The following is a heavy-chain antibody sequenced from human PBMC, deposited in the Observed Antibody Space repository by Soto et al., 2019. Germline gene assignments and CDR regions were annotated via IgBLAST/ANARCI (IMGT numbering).Heavy chain of an antibody. Sequence: GGSLRLSCAASGFTFSDYYMSWIRQAPGKGLEWVSYISSSSSYTNYADSVKGRFTISRDNAKNSLYLQMNSLRAEDTAVYYCARDFFNGEVYFPRPVDYWGQGTLVTVSS. V-gene: IGHV3-11*05. CDR2: ISSSSSYT. CDR3: ARDFFNGEVYFPRPVDY. D-gene: IGHD2-8*01. J-gene: IGHJ4*02. CDR1: GFTFSDYY.